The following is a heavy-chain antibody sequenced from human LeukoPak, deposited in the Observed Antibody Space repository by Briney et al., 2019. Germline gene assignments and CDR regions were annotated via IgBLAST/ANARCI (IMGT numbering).Heavy chain of an antibody. Sequence: PGGSLRLSCAASGFTFSRFWMTWVRQAPGKGLEWVANIKQDGSEKYYMDSVKGRFTISRDNAKNSLYLQMSSLRAEDTAVYYCARSLGDSGILYYYMDIWGKGTTVTVSS. V-gene: IGHV3-7*01. CDR1: GFTFSRFW. CDR3: ARSLGDSGILYYYMDI. D-gene: IGHD3-10*01. J-gene: IGHJ6*03. CDR2: IKQDGSEK.